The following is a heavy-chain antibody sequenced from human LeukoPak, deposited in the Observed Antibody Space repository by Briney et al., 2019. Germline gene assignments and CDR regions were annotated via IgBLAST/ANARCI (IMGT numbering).Heavy chain of an antibody. CDR1: GGSISSGGYS. D-gene: IGHD1-14*01. CDR2: IYYSGST. CDR3: ARDTTPDPLRGDWFDP. J-gene: IGHJ5*02. Sequence: SETLSLTCTVSGGSISSGGYSWSWIRQHPGKGLEWIGYIYYSGSTYYNPSLKSRVTISVDTSKNQFSLKLSSVTAADTAVYYCARDTTPDPLRGDWFDPWGQGTLVTVSS. V-gene: IGHV4-31*03.